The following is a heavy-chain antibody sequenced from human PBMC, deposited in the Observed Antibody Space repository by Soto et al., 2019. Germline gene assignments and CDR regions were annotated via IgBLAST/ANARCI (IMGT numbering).Heavy chain of an antibody. J-gene: IGHJ4*02. Sequence: ASVKVSCKASGYTFTSHAMHWVRQAPGQRLEWMGWINAGNGNTKYSQKFQGRVTITRDTSASTAYMELSSLRSEDTAVYYCARARRVRYFDWLLVYWGQGTLVTVSS. CDR2: INAGNGNT. CDR3: ARARRVRYFDWLLVY. D-gene: IGHD3-9*01. V-gene: IGHV1-3*01. CDR1: GYTFTSHA.